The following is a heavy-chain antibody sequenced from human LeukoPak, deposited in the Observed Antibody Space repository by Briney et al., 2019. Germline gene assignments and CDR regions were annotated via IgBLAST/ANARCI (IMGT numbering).Heavy chain of an antibody. CDR2: IYPGDSNT. D-gene: IGHD3-22*01. Sequence: GESLKISCKGSGYSFTNYWIGWVRQMPGKGLEWMGIIYPGDSNTRYSPSFQGQVTISADKAINTAYPQWSSLKASDSAMYYCVRRHESRGYTDNWGQGTLVTVSS. CDR3: VRRHESRGYTDN. J-gene: IGHJ4*02. CDR1: GYSFTNYW. V-gene: IGHV5-51*01.